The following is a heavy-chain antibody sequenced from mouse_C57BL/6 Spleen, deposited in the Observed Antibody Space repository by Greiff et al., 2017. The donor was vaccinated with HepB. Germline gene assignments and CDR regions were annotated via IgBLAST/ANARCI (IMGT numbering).Heavy chain of an antibody. CDR3: ARDGDSKNYFDY. V-gene: IGHV3-6*01. D-gene: IGHD2-5*01. Sequence: EVHLVESGPGLVKPSQSLSLTCSVTGYSITSGYYWNWIRQFPGNKLEWMGYISYDGSNNYNPSLKNRISITRDTSKNQFFLKLNSVTTEDTATYYCARDGDSKNYFDYWGQGTTLTVSS. CDR1: GYSITSGYY. J-gene: IGHJ2*01. CDR2: ISYDGSN.